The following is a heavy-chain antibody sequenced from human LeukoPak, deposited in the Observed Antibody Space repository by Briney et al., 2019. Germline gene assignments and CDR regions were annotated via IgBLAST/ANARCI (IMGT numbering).Heavy chain of an antibody. V-gene: IGHV4-31*03. CDR1: GGSISIGGYY. D-gene: IGHD5-18*01. CDR2: IYYSGST. CDR3: ARGGGYSYGSWYFDL. Sequence: SETLSLTCTVSGGSISIGGYYWSWIRQHPGKGLEWIGYIYYSGSTYYNPSLKSRVTISVDTPKNQFSLKLSSVTAADTAVYYCARGGGYSYGSWYFDLWGRGTLVTVSS. J-gene: IGHJ2*01.